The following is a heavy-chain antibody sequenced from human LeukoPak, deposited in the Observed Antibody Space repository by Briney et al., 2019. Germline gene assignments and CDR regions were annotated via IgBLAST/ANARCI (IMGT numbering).Heavy chain of an antibody. J-gene: IGHJ4*02. CDR2: IYHSGSA. Sequence: PSGTLSLTCDVSGGSINSNNWWNWLRQPPGKGLEWIGEIYHSGSANYNASLKSRVTISVDKSKNQFSLRLTSVTAADTAVYYCARQVGSYSPAYWGQGTLVTVSS. V-gene: IGHV4-4*02. D-gene: IGHD1-26*01. CDR1: GGSINSNNW. CDR3: ARQVGSYSPAY.